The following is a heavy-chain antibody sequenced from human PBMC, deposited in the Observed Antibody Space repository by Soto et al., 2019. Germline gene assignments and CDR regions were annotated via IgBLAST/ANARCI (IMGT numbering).Heavy chain of an antibody. CDR1: VGTFSSYT. Sequence: QVQLVQSGAEVKKPGSSVKVSCKASVGTFSSYTISWVRQAPGQGLEWMGRIIPILGIANYAQKFQGRVTIAADKSTSTAYMELRSLRSEDTAVYYCASNSYDSTINWGQGTLVTVSS. CDR2: IIPILGIA. CDR3: ASNSYDSTIN. J-gene: IGHJ4*02. D-gene: IGHD3-22*01. V-gene: IGHV1-69*02.